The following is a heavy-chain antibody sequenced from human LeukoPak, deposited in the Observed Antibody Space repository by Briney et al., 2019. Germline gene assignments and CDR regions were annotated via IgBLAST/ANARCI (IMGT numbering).Heavy chain of an antibody. CDR2: IIPIFGTA. Sequence: ASLKVSCKASGGTFSSYAISWVRHAPGQGLEWMGGIIPIFGTANYAQKFQCRVTITADKSTSTAYMELSSLRSEDTAVYYCASEQYWYFDLWGRGTLVTVSS. CDR3: ASEQYWYFDL. J-gene: IGHJ2*01. V-gene: IGHV1-69*06. CDR1: GGTFSSYA.